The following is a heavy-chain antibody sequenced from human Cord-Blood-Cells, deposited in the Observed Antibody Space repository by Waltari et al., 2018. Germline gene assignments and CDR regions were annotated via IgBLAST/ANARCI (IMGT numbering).Heavy chain of an antibody. J-gene: IGHJ3*02. CDR2: MNPNSGNT. V-gene: IGHV1-8*01. CDR1: GYTFTRYD. Sequence: QVQLVQSGAEVKKPGASVKVSCKASGYTFTRYDINWVRQATGQGLEWMGWMNPNSGNTGYAQKFQGRVTMTRNTSISTAYMELSSLRSEDTAVYYCARGYYYGSGSYYAFDIWGQGTMVTVSS. D-gene: IGHD3-10*01. CDR3: ARGYYYGSGSYYAFDI.